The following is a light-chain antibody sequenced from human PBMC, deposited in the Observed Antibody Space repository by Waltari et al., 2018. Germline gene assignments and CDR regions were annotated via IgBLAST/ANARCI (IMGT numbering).Light chain of an antibody. CDR1: SSDVGGYNY. Sequence: QSALTQPRSVSGSPGPSVTISCTGTSSDVGGYNYASWYQQHPGKAPKLMIYDVSKRPSGVPDRFSGSKSGNTASLTISGLQAEDEADYYCCSYAGSYSYVFGTGTKVTVL. J-gene: IGLJ1*01. CDR2: DVS. CDR3: CSYAGSYSYV. V-gene: IGLV2-11*01.